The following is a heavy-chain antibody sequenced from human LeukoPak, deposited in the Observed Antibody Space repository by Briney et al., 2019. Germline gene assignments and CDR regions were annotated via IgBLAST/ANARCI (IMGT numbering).Heavy chain of an antibody. CDR2: IYHSGST. Sequence: SETLSLTCAVSGYSISSGYYWGWIRQPPGKGLEWIGSIYHSGSTYYNPSLKSRVTISVDTSKNQFSLKLSSVTAADTAVYYCAIYCSDGSCLLDYWGQGTLVTVSS. V-gene: IGHV4-38-2*01. J-gene: IGHJ4*02. CDR3: AIYCSDGSCLLDY. D-gene: IGHD2-15*01. CDR1: GYSISSGYY.